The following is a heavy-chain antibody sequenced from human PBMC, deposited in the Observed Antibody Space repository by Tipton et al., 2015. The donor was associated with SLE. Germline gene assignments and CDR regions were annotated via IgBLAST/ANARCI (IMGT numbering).Heavy chain of an antibody. CDR3: ARDWDGMDV. D-gene: IGHD3-16*01. J-gene: IGHJ6*02. CDR1: GGSISSSSYY. CDR2: IYYSGST. Sequence: TLSLTCTVSGGSISSSSYYWGWIRQPPGKGLEWIGSIYYSGSTYYNPSLKSRVTMSVDTSKNQFSLKLTSLTAADTAVYYCARDWDGMDVWDQGTTVTVSS. V-gene: IGHV4-39*07.